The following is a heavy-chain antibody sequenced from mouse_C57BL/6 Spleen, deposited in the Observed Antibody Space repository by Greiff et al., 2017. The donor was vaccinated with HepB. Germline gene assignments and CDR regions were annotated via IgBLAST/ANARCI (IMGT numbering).Heavy chain of an antibody. CDR1: GYTFTSYW. J-gene: IGHJ4*01. CDR3: ARSRYYGPYAMDY. CDR2: IDPNSGGT. D-gene: IGHD1-2*01. Sequence: QVQLKQPGAELVKPGASVKLSCKASGYTFTSYWMHWVKQRPGRGLEWIGRIDPNSGGTKYNEKFKSKATLTVDKPSSTAYMQLSSLTSEDSAVYYCARSRYYGPYAMDYWGQGTSVTASS. V-gene: IGHV1-72*01.